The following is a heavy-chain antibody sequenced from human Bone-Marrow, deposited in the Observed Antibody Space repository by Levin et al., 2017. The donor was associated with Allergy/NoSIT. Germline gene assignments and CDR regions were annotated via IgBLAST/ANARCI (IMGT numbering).Heavy chain of an antibody. D-gene: IGHD6-6*01. CDR1: GFTFSSYA. Sequence: GRSLRLSCAASGFTFSSYAMSWVRQAPGKGLEWVSTFSASGGSTYYADSVKGRFTISRDNSMNTLSLQMNSLRAEDTAVYYCAKRLQYSSSSPLDYWGQGTLVTVSS. J-gene: IGHJ4*02. V-gene: IGHV3-23*01. CDR2: FSASGGST. CDR3: AKRLQYSSSSPLDY.